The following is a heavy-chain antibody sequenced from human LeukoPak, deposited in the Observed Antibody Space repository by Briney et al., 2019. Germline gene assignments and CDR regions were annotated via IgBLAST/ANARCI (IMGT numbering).Heavy chain of an antibody. Sequence: SETLSLTCTVSGGSISSYYWSWIRQPAGKGLEWIVRIYTSGSTNYNPSLKSRVTMSVDTSKNQFSLKLSSVTAADTAVYYCARDRHPSTYYDYVWGSYRPSSAPHNWFDPWGQGTLVTVSS. D-gene: IGHD3-16*02. CDR3: ARDRHPSTYYDYVWGSYRPSSAPHNWFDP. J-gene: IGHJ5*02. CDR2: IYTSGST. V-gene: IGHV4-4*07. CDR1: GGSISSYY.